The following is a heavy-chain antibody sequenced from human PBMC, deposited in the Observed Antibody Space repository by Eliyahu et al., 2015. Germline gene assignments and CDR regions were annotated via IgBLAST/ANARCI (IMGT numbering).Heavy chain of an antibody. V-gene: IGHV4-59*01. CDR1: GGSISTYY. CDR2: IYDSGRT. CDR3: ARVGLGDYWNDY. D-gene: IGHD1-1*01. J-gene: IGHJ4*02. Sequence: QVQLQESGPGLVKPSETLSLACTXXGGSISTYYWTWXRQPPGKGLEWIGYIYDSGRTNYNPSLKSRVTISVDTSKNQFSLKLSSVTAADTAVYYCARVGLGDYWNDYWGQGTLVTVSS.